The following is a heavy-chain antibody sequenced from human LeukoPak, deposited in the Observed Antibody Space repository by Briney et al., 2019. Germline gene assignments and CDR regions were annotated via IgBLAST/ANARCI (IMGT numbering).Heavy chain of an antibody. CDR3: AKGSYYDSSGSFYFDY. Sequence: GGSLRLSCAASGFTFSSYAMSWVRQAPGKGLEWVSGISGSGDNTYYADSVKGRFTISRDNSKNTLYVQVNSLGTEDTAAYYCAKGSYYDSSGSFYFDYWSQGTLVTVSS. CDR1: GFTFSSYA. J-gene: IGHJ4*02. V-gene: IGHV3-23*01. D-gene: IGHD3-22*01. CDR2: ISGSGDNT.